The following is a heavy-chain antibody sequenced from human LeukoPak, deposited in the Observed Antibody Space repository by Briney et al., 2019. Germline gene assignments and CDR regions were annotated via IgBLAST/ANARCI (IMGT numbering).Heavy chain of an antibody. V-gene: IGHV3-30*04. D-gene: IGHD2-15*01. CDR3: ARDISSSTRAFDN. J-gene: IGHJ3*02. Sequence: GGSLRLSCAASGFTFNTYAMHWVRQAPGKGLEWVAVISYDGGNKYYADSVKGRFTISRDNSKNTLYLQMNNLGGEHTAVYYCARDISSSTRAFDNWGQGTMVTVSS. CDR1: GFTFNTYA. CDR2: ISYDGGNK.